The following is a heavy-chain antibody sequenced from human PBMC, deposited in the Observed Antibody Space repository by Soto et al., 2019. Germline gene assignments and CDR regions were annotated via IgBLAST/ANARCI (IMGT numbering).Heavy chain of an antibody. CDR3: ARGAGDWSGCSCYSEATDY. J-gene: IGHJ4*02. Sequence: QVQLQESGPGLVKPSQTLSLTCTVSGGSISSGDYYWSWIRQPPGKGLAWIGYIYYSGSTYYNPSLKSRVTISGETSKNQFSLNLSSVTAADTAVYYCARGAGDWSGCSCYSEATDYWGQGTLVTVSS. CDR1: GGSISSGDYY. V-gene: IGHV4-30-4*01. D-gene: IGHD2-15*01. CDR2: IYYSGST.